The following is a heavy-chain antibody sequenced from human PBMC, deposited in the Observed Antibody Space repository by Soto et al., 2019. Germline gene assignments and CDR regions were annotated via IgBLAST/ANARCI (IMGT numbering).Heavy chain of an antibody. J-gene: IGHJ4*02. CDR2: IYYSGST. D-gene: IGHD5-18*01. CDR3: ASNSYGYIFYED. Sequence: SETLSLTCTVSGGSISSGDYYWSWIRQPPGKGLEWIGYIYYSGSTYYNPSLKSRVTISVDTSKNQFSLKLSSVTAADTAVYCCASNSYGYIFYEDWGQGTLVPVSS. CDR1: GGSISSGDYY. V-gene: IGHV4-30-4*01.